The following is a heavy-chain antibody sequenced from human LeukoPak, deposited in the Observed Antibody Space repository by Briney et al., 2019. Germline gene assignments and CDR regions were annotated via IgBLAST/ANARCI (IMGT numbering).Heavy chain of an antibody. V-gene: IGHV3-48*01. CDR2: ISSSSSTI. Sequence: GGSLRLSCAASGFTFSSYSMNWVRQAPGKGLEWVSYISSSSSTIYYADSVKGRFTISRDNSKNTLYLQMNSLRAEDTAVYYCAKGDGDYKWLDAFDIWGQGTMVTVSS. D-gene: IGHD4-17*01. CDR1: GFTFSSYS. CDR3: AKGDGDYKWLDAFDI. J-gene: IGHJ3*02.